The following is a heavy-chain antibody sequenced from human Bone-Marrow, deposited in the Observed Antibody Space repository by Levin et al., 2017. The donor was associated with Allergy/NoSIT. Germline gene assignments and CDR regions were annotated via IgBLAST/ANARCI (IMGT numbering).Heavy chain of an antibody. D-gene: IGHD3/OR15-3a*01. CDR1: GFTFSNHA. CDR3: ARSSGYSPYYYFGMDL. CDR2: IDGSGHNT. V-gene: IGHV3-23*01. J-gene: IGHJ6*02. Sequence: GGSLRLSCAGSGFTFSNHAMNWVRQAPGKGLEWVSGIDGSGHNTCYAHSVRGRLTISRDNSKHTLSLQMSRLSAEDTATYFCARSSGYSPYYYFGMDLWGQGTTVTVSS.